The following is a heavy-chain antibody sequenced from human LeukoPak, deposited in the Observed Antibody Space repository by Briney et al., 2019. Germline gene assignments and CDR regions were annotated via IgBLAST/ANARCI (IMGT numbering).Heavy chain of an antibody. CDR1: GGTFSNYA. CDR2: IIPIFGTA. J-gene: IGHJ6*02. D-gene: IGHD6-13*01. CDR3: ARDKQHLAYYYYGMDV. Sequence: ASVKVSCQASGGTFSNYAISWVRQAPGQGLEWMGGIIPIFGTANYAQKFQGRVTITADESTSTAYMELSSLRSEDTAVYYCARDKQHLAYYYYGMDVWGQGTTVTVSS. V-gene: IGHV1-69*13.